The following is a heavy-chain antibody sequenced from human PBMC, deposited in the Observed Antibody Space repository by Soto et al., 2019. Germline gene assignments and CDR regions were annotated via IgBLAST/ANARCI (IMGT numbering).Heavy chain of an antibody. J-gene: IGHJ4*02. CDR2: ISAYNGNT. Sequence: ASVKVSCKASGYTFTSYGIIWVRQAPGQGLEWMGWISAYNGNTNYAQKLQGRVTMTTDTSTSTAYMELRSLRSDDTAVYYCARGLYYYDSSGYYYGLGYFDYWGQGTLVTVSS. D-gene: IGHD3-22*01. CDR3: ARGLYYYDSSGYYYGLGYFDY. V-gene: IGHV1-18*01. CDR1: GYTFTSYG.